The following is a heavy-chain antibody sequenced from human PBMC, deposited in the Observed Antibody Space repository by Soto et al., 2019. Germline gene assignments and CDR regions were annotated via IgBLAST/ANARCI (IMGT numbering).Heavy chain of an antibody. Sequence: PSETLSLTCTVSGGSISSSSYYWSWIRQRPGKGLERIGCIYYSGSTNYNPSLKSRVTTSVDTSKNQFSMTLSSVPAADTAVYYCARVWIDDYGDYFAYWGQGPLVTVSS. CDR3: ARVWIDDYGDYFAY. CDR2: IYYSGST. J-gene: IGHJ4*02. V-gene: IGHV4-61*01. D-gene: IGHD4-17*01. CDR1: GGSISSSSYY.